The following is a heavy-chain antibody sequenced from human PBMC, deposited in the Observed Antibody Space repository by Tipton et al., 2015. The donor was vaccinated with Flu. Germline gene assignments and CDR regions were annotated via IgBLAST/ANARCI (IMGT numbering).Heavy chain of an antibody. CDR3: ARLSFYDVDLKNFYFDY. J-gene: IGHJ4*02. V-gene: IGHV4-39*01. Sequence: TLFLTCTVSSGSIRSTNYFCAWIRQPPGKRLELIGSIYPTGTTYYNPSLKSRVTISVDTSKSQFSLKLSSVTAADTAMFYCARLSFYDVDLKNFYFDYWGQGTLVTVST. CDR1: SGSIRSTNYF. D-gene: IGHD3-10*02. CDR2: IYPTGTT.